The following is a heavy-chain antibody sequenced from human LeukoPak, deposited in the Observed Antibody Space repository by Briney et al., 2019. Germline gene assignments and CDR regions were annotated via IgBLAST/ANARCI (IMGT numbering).Heavy chain of an antibody. CDR2: IIPIFGTA. V-gene: IGHV1-69*05. Sequence: SVKVCCKASGGTFSSYAISWVRQAPGQGLEWMGRIIPIFGTANYAQKFQGRVTITTDESTSTAYMELRRLRSEDTAVYYCARKTAVADFDYWGQGTLVTVSS. CDR3: ARKTAVADFDY. CDR1: GGTFSSYA. D-gene: IGHD6-19*01. J-gene: IGHJ4*02.